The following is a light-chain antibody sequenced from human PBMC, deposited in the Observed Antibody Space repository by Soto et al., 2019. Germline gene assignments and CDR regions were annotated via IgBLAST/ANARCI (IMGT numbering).Light chain of an antibody. CDR1: QSISSSY. CDR2: AAS. J-gene: IGKJ2*01. Sequence: EIVLTQSPGTLSLSPGEGGTLSCRASQSISSSYLAWYQQKPGQSPRLLFYAASSRATGVPDRFSGSGSGTDFTLTISRLAPEDVAVYYCQLYGGSHMFSFGQGTKLEIK. V-gene: IGKV3-20*01. CDR3: QLYGGSHMFS.